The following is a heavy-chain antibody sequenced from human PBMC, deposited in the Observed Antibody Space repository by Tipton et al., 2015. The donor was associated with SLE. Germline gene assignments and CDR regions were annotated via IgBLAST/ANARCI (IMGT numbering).Heavy chain of an antibody. V-gene: IGHV3-7*01. Sequence: SLRLSCTGSGFTFGDYGMSWVRQAPGKGLEWVANIKQDGSEKYYVDSVKGRFTISRDNAKNSLYLQMNSLRAEDTAVYYCARDNLNWFDPWGQGTLVTVSS. CDR3: ARDNLNWFDP. J-gene: IGHJ5*02. D-gene: IGHD1-14*01. CDR1: GFTFGDYG. CDR2: IKQDGSEK.